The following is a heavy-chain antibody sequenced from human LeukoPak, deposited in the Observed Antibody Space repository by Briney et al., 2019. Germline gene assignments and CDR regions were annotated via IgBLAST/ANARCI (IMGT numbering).Heavy chain of an antibody. CDR3: ARLLYYYDSSGYEYYFDY. CDR2: IYTSGST. D-gene: IGHD3-22*01. Sequence: PSETLSLTCTVSGGSISSGSYYWSWIRQPAGKGLEWIRRIYTSGSTNYNPSLKSRVTISVDTSKNQFSLKLSSVTAADTAVYYCARLLYYYDSSGYEYYFDYWGQGTLVTVSS. J-gene: IGHJ4*02. V-gene: IGHV4-61*02. CDR1: GGSISSGSYY.